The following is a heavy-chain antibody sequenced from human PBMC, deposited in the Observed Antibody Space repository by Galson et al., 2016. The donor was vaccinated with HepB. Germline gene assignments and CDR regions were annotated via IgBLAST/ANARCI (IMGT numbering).Heavy chain of an antibody. V-gene: IGHV3-30-3*01. Sequence: SLRLSCAASGFTLSHYAMDWVRQAPGKGLEWVAFISYDGSNKYYADSVKGRFTVSRDNSKNTLYLQVNSLRAEDTAVYYCARDQNYYDTNEYDYWGRGILVTVSS. CDR2: ISYDGSNK. J-gene: IGHJ4*02. CDR1: GFTLSHYA. D-gene: IGHD3-22*01. CDR3: ARDQNYYDTNEYDY.